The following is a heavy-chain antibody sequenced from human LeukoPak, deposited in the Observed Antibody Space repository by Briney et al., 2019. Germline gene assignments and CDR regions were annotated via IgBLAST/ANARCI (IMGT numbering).Heavy chain of an antibody. D-gene: IGHD6-19*01. CDR2: IYPGGNT. CDR3: ASPRSGQSFDI. J-gene: IGHJ3*02. Sequence: GGSLRLSCAAPGFTVSSNYMSWVRQAPGKGLEWVSVIYPGGNTYYADSVKGRFTVSRDNSKNTLYLQMNSLRAEDTAVYYCASPRSGQSFDIWGQGTMVTVSS. CDR1: GFTVSSNY. V-gene: IGHV3-53*01.